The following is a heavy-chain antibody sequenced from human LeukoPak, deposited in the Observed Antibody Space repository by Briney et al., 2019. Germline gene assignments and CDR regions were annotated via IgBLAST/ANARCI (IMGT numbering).Heavy chain of an antibody. V-gene: IGHV4-4*07. J-gene: IGHJ4*02. CDR2: LYPSGST. D-gene: IGHD3/OR15-3a*01. CDR3: ARDSNDFWTAYSDN. CDR1: GDSITSSY. Sequence: SETLSLTCTVSGDSITSSYWSWIRQPAGKGLEWIGRLYPSGSTNHNSSLKSRVTMSVDTSKNQFSLNLKSVTAADTAMYYCARDSNDFWTAYSDNWGPGSLVTVSS.